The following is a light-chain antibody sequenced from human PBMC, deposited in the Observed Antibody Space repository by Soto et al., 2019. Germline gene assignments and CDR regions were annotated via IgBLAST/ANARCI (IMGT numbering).Light chain of an antibody. CDR3: HQYNNWWT. J-gene: IGKJ1*01. Sequence: EVVMTQSPATLSVSPGERATLSCRASQSVTSKLAWYQQKPGQAPRLLIYGASTRATGIPARFSGSGSGREFTLTISSLQSEDFAVYYCHQYNNWWTFGQGTKVDIK. CDR1: QSVTSK. V-gene: IGKV3-15*01. CDR2: GAS.